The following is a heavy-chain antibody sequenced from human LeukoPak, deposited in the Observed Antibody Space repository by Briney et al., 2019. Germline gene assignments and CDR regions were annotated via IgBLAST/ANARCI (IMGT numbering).Heavy chain of an antibody. CDR2: INPDGSST. D-gene: IGHD3-22*01. V-gene: IGHV3-74*01. CDR1: GFTFTTFW. CDR3: VRDWGYDSSGYWQKYFDT. J-gene: IGHJ4*02. Sequence: PGGSLRLSCATSGFTFTTFWMHWARQAAGKGLVWVSRINPDGSSTNYVDSVKGRFTISRDNAKNTVYLQMNSLRAEDTAVYYCVRDWGYDSSGYWQKYFDTWGQGTLVTVSS.